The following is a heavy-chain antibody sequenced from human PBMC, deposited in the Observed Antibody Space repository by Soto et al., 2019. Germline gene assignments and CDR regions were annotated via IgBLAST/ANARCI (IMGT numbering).Heavy chain of an antibody. CDR1: GGTFSSYA. J-gene: IGHJ4*02. V-gene: IGHV1-69*13. CDR3: ARLGATVTTLNDY. CDR2: IIPIFGTA. D-gene: IGHD4-17*01. Sequence: GASVKVSCKASGGTFSSYAISWVRQAPGQGLEWMGGIIPIFGTANYAQKFQGRVTITADESTSTAYMELSSLRSEDTAVYYCARLGATVTTLNDYWGQGTLVTVSS.